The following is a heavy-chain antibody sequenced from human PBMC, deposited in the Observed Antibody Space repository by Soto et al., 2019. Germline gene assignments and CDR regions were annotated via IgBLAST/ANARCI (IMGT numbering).Heavy chain of an antibody. D-gene: IGHD6-19*01. CDR2: IYYTGST. CDR1: GGSFSSYY. Sequence: QVQLQESGPGLVKPSETLSLTCTVSGGSFSSYYWTWIRQPPGKGLDWIGYIYYTGSTNYNPSLKSRVTMSVDTSKSQFSLTLSSVTAADTAMYYCAKSSGWYGGFFDYWGQGTLVTVSS. J-gene: IGHJ4*02. CDR3: AKSSGWYGGFFDY. V-gene: IGHV4-59*01.